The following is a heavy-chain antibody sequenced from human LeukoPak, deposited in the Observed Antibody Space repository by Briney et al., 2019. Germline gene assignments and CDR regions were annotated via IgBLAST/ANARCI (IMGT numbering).Heavy chain of an antibody. CDR2: GYNSGKI. J-gene: IGHJ4*02. D-gene: IGHD2-2*01. CDR3: RIVVMPAAAFDY. CDR1: GGSITNTAYY. V-gene: IGHV4-39*07. Sequence: SETLSLTCTVSGGSITNTAYYWGWIRQPPGQWLEWIGGGYNSGKIYYNPSLKSRITISIYTSNNPFSLTLNSVPAAETAVYYCRIVVMPAAAFDYWGQGALVTVSS.